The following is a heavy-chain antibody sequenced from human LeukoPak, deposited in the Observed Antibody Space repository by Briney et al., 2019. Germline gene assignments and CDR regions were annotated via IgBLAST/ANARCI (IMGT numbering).Heavy chain of an antibody. J-gene: IGHJ4*02. Sequence: GGSLRLSCAASGFTFSSYGMHWVRQAPGKGLEWVAFIRYDGSNKKYTDSVEGRFSISRDNSKNTVILQMDSLTPEDTAVYFCAKSAVIIGYFDYWGQGTLVTVSS. CDR1: GFTFSSYG. V-gene: IGHV3-30*02. D-gene: IGHD2-21*01. CDR3: AKSAVIIGYFDY. CDR2: IRYDGSNK.